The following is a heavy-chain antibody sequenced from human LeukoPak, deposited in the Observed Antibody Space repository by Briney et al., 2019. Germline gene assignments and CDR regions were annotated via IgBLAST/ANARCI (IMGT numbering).Heavy chain of an antibody. CDR3: ARSGDYLQTGFDP. Sequence: PSETLSLTCAVSGGSISSSPYYWGWIRQPPGKGLEWIGCIHYSGTTTYYSPSLKSRVTVSLDTSRNQFSLFLGSMSAADTAIYYCARSGDYLQTGFDPWGQGTLVTVAS. CDR1: GGSISSSPYY. V-gene: IGHV4-39*07. CDR2: IHYSGTTT. D-gene: IGHD3-22*01. J-gene: IGHJ5*02.